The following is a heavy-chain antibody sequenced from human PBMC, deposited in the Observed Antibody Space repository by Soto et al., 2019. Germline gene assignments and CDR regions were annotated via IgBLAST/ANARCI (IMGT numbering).Heavy chain of an antibody. V-gene: IGHV4-61*01. Sequence: PSETLSLTCTVSGGSVSSGRFYWSWIRQPPGKGLEWIGNIYYNGSTNYNPSLKSRVTISVDTSKNQFSLVLSSVTAADTAVYYCATFGIVGASSFDYWGQGTLVTVSS. D-gene: IGHD1-26*01. CDR3: ATFGIVGASSFDY. J-gene: IGHJ4*02. CDR2: IYYNGST. CDR1: GGSVSSGRFY.